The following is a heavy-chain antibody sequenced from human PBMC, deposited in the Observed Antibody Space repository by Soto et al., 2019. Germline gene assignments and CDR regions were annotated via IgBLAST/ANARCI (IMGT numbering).Heavy chain of an antibody. CDR3: ARFEILRYFDWSLDAFDI. CDR2: INHSGST. CDR1: GGSFSGYY. D-gene: IGHD3-9*01. V-gene: IGHV4-34*01. Sequence: PSEPLSLTCAVYGGSFSGYYWSWIRQPPGKGLEWIGEINHSGSTNYNPSLKSRVTISVDTSKNQFSLKLSSVTAADTAVYYCARFEILRYFDWSLDAFDIWGQGTMVTVS. J-gene: IGHJ3*02.